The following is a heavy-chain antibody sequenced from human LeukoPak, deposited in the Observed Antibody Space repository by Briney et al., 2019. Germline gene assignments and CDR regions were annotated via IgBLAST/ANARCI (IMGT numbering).Heavy chain of an antibody. J-gene: IGHJ6*02. D-gene: IGHD5-18*01. CDR3: ARDHMAMAYYYYYGMDV. CDR1: GFTFSSYA. CDR2: ISCSGGST. Sequence: GESLRLSCAASGFTFSSYAMSWVRQAPGKGLEWVSAISCSGGSTYYADSVKGRFTISRDNAKNSLYLQMNSLRAEDTAVYYCARDHMAMAYYYYYGMDVWAKGPRSPSP. V-gene: IGHV3-23*01.